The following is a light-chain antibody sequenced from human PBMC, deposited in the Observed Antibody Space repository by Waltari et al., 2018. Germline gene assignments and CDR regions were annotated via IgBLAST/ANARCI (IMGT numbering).Light chain of an antibody. Sequence: EIVLTQSARTLSSSPGERATLSCRASQTVYSNWLAWYQQRPGQAPRLLISRASDRATGTPDRFSGSVSGTEFTLTISRLEPEDFAVYYCQQYSISPFTFGPGTRVDV. CDR3: QQYSISPFT. CDR2: RAS. CDR1: QTVYSNW. J-gene: IGKJ3*01. V-gene: IGKV3-20*01.